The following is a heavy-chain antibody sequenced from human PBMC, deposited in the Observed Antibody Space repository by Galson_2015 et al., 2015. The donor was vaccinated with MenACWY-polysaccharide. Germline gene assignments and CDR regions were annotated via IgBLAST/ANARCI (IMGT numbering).Heavy chain of an antibody. V-gene: IGHV5-51*01. CDR1: GYTFTTYW. Sequence: QSGAEVKKPGESLKISCKGSGYTFTTYWIAWVRQMPGKGLEWMGVIYPGDSDTRYSPSFQGQVTISADKSITTAYLQWSSLGASDTAMYYCARRGYCSGGSCYSREFDYWGQGTLVTVSS. J-gene: IGHJ4*02. D-gene: IGHD2-15*01. CDR3: ARRGYCSGGSCYSREFDY. CDR2: IYPGDSDT.